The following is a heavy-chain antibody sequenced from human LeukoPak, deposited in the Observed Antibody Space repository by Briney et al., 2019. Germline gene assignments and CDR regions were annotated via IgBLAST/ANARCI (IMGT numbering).Heavy chain of an antibody. CDR3: ARGTYYYDSSGYYYDLDP. CDR1: GGSISSYY. Sequence: SETLSFTCTVSGGSISSYYWSWIRQPPGKGLEWIGYIYYSGSTNYNPSLKSRVIISVDTSKNQFSLKLSSVTAADTAVYYCARGTYYYDSSGYYYDLDPWGQGTLVTVSS. V-gene: IGHV4-59*01. J-gene: IGHJ5*02. D-gene: IGHD3-22*01. CDR2: IYYSGST.